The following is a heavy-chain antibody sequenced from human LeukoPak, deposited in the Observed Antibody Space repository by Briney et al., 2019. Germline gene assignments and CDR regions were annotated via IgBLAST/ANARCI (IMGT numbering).Heavy chain of an antibody. CDR1: GGSISSSSYY. J-gene: IGHJ4*02. CDR3: ASGGLRPFDY. Sequence: PSETLSLTCTVSGGSISSSSYYWGWIRQPPGKGLEWIGSIYYSGSTYYNPSLKSRVTISVDTSKNQFSLKLSSVTAADTAVYYCASGGLRPFDYWGQGTLVTVSS. CDR2: IYYSGST. D-gene: IGHD5-12*01. V-gene: IGHV4-39*07.